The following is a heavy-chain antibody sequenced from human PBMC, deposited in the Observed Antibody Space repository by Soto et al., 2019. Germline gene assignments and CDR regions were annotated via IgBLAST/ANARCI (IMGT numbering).Heavy chain of an antibody. D-gene: IGHD2-21*02. V-gene: IGHV1-69*13. CDR3: ARVNCGGDCYLNWFDP. Sequence: SVKGSCKASGGTFSSYAISWVRQAPGQGLEWMGGIIPIFGTANYAQKFQGRVTITADESTSTAYMELSSLRSEDTAVYYCARVNCGGDCYLNWFDPWGQGTLVTSPQ. CDR1: GGTFSSYA. CDR2: IIPIFGTA. J-gene: IGHJ5*02.